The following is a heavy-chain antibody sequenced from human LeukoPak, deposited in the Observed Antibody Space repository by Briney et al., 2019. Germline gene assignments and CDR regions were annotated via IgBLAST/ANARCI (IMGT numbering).Heavy chain of an antibody. V-gene: IGHV6-1*01. CDR2: TYYTSRWNT. J-gene: IGHJ4*02. CDR1: GDSVSSNSVA. D-gene: IGHD5-18*01. Sequence: SQTLSLTCAVSGDSVSSNSVAWNWITHSPSRGLEWLGRTYYTSRWNTDYAESVKSRITINPDTSKNQFPLHLSSANPEDTAVYYCARHQTGYGRNWPLHSFDSWGQGTLVTVSS. CDR3: ARHQTGYGRNWPLHSFDS.